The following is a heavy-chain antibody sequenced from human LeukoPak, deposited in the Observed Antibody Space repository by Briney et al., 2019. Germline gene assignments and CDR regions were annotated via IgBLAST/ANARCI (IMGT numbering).Heavy chain of an antibody. D-gene: IGHD3-22*01. Sequence: SETLSLTCAVSGYSISSGYYWGWIRQPPGKGLEWIGSIYHSGSTYYNPSLKSRVTISVDTSKNQFSLKLSSVTAADTAVYYCAGHVSDYYDSSGLDAFDIWGQGTMVTVSS. V-gene: IGHV4-38-2*01. CDR2: IYHSGST. CDR1: GYSISSGYY. CDR3: AGHVSDYYDSSGLDAFDI. J-gene: IGHJ3*02.